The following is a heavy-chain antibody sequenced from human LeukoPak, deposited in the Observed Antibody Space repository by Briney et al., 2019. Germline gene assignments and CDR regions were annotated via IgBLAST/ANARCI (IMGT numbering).Heavy chain of an antibody. Sequence: ASVKVSCKASGGTFSSYAISWVRQAPGQGLEWMGGIIPIFGTANYAQKFQGRVTITTDESTSTAYMELSSLTSEDTAAYYCARVSETYSSSSRLAYYYYYHIHVWGKGTTVTVSS. D-gene: IGHD6-6*01. CDR1: GGTFSSYA. J-gene: IGHJ6*04. V-gene: IGHV1-69*05. CDR2: IIPIFGTA. CDR3: ARVSETYSSSSRLAYYYYYHIHV.